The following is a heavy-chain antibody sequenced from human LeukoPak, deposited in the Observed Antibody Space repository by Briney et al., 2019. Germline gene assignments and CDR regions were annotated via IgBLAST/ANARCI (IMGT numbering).Heavy chain of an antibody. CDR3: ARDRPGDGYFDY. CDR2: IYSGGKT. CDR1: GFTVSSND. J-gene: IGHJ4*02. D-gene: IGHD3-10*01. V-gene: IGHV3-66*01. Sequence: GGSLRLSCAASGFTVSSNDMTWVRQTPGKGLEWVSIIYSGGKTCYADSVKGRFTISRDNSKNTLYLQMNSLRAEDTAVFYCARDRPGDGYFDYWGQGTLVTVSS.